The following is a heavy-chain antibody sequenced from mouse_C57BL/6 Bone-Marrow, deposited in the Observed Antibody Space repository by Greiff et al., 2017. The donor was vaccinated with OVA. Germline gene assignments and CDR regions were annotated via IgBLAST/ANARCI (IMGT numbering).Heavy chain of an antibody. CDR1: GYTFTSYW. D-gene: IGHD2-3*01. J-gene: IGHJ2*01. V-gene: IGHV1-53*01. Sequence: QVQLQQSGTELVKPGASVKLSCKASGYTFTSYWMHWVKQRPGQGLEWIGNINPSNGGTNYNEKFKSKATLTVDKSSSTAYMELNSLTSEDSAVYYCALYDGYYSFDYWGQGTTLTVSS. CDR3: ALYDGYYSFDY. CDR2: INPSNGGT.